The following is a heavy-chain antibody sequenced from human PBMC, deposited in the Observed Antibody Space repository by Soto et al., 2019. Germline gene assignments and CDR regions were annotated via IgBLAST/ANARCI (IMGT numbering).Heavy chain of an antibody. CDR1: VTVSLATVLL. CDR3: ARGGLRAAKGYYYMDV. CDR2: TYYRSKWYN. J-gene: IGHJ6*03. Sequence: SQTLHSPVPSPVTVSLATVLLGTGSGSPHRGLEWLGRTYYRSKWYNDYAVSVKSRITINPDTSKNQFSLQLNPVTPEDTAVYYCARGGLRAAKGYYYMDVWGKGTTVTVSS. D-gene: IGHD2-15*01. V-gene: IGHV6-1*01.